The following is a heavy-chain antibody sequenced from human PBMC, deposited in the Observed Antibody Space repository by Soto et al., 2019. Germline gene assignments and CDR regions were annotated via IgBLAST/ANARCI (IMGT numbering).Heavy chain of an antibody. CDR2: INPNSGGT. J-gene: IGHJ6*02. Sequence: RASVKVSCKASGYTFTGYYMHWVRQAPGQGLEWMGWINPNSGGTNYAQKFQGWVTMTRDTSISTAYMELSRLRSDDTAVYYCARATQDNYYGMDVWGQGTTVTVSS. V-gene: IGHV1-2*04. CDR1: GYTFTGYY. CDR3: ARATQDNYYGMDV. D-gene: IGHD2-15*01.